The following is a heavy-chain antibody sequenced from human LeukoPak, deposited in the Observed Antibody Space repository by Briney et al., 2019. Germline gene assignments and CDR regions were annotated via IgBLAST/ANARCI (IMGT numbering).Heavy chain of an antibody. CDR2: IYYSGGT. D-gene: IGHD3-16*02. CDR3: ARRTSGSYRFYDY. V-gene: IGHV4-59*01. CDR1: GGSISSYY. Sequence: SETLSLTCTVSGGSISSYYWSWIRQPPGKGLEWIGYIYYSGGTNYNPSLKSRVTISVDTSKNQFSLKLSSVTAADTAVYYCARRTSGSYRFYDYWGQGTLVTVSS. J-gene: IGHJ4*02.